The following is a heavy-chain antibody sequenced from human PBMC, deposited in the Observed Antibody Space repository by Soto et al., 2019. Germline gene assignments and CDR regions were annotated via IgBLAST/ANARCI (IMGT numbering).Heavy chain of an antibody. J-gene: IGHJ3*02. D-gene: IGHD6-13*01. CDR1: GGSFSGYY. CDR3: ARRYSSSSDAFDI. Sequence: LSLTCAVYGGSFSGYYWSWIRQPPGKGLEWIGYIYYSGSTNYNPSLKSRVTISVDTSKNQFSLKLSSVTAADTAVYYCARRYSSSSDAFDIWGQGAMVTVSS. CDR2: IYYSGST. V-gene: IGHV4-59*01.